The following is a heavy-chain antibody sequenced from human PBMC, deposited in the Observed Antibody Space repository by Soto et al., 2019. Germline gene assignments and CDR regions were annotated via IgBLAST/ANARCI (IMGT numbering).Heavy chain of an antibody. V-gene: IGHV1-18*01. Sequence: VNLSCKASGYTFTRHGISWVRQAPGQGLEWMGWISAYNGNTNYAQKLQGRVTMTTDTSTSTAYMELRSLRSDDTAVYYCARDQGNDGFGVVKVYSYYGMDVWGQGTTVTVSS. CDR2: ISAYNGNT. D-gene: IGHD3-3*01. J-gene: IGHJ6*02. CDR1: GYTFTRHG. CDR3: ARDQGNDGFGVVKVYSYYGMDV.